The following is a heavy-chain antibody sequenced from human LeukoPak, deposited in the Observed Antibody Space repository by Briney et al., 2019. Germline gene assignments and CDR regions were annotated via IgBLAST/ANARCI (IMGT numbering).Heavy chain of an antibody. J-gene: IGHJ6*02. CDR1: GFTFSSYA. CDR2: ISGSGGST. CDR3: AKGSDAYSSSAAPRYGMDV. D-gene: IGHD6-6*01. Sequence: GGSLRLSCAASGFTFSSYAMSWVRQAPGKGLEWVSAISGSGGSTYYADSVKGRFTISRDNSKNTLYLQINSLRAEDTAVYYCAKGSDAYSSSAAPRYGMDVWGQGTTVTVSS. V-gene: IGHV3-23*01.